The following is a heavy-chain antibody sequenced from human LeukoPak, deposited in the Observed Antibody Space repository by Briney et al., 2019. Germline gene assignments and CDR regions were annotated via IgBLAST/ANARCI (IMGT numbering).Heavy chain of an antibody. CDR2: ISAYNGNT. D-gene: IGHD3-22*01. V-gene: IGHV1-18*01. J-gene: IGHJ4*02. CDR3: ARADDSSGYYSSAGDY. Sequence: GSSVKVSCKASGYTFTSYGISWVRQAPGQGLEWMGWISAYNGNTNYAQKLQGRVTMTTDTSTSTAYMELRSLRSDDTAVYYCARADDSSGYYSSAGDYWGQGTLVTVSS. CDR1: GYTFTSYG.